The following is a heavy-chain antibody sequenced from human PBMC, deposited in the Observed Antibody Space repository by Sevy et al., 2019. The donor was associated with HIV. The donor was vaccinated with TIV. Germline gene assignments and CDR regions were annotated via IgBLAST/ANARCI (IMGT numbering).Heavy chain of an antibody. J-gene: IGHJ4*02. CDR1: GYTFSSYG. Sequence: ASVKVSCKASGYTFSSYGISWVRQAPGQGLEWMGWITPSSGKTQLAQTFQDRVTLTTDTSSRTAYMEVKSLRYDDTAVYFCARDETQYYHDGTPRGSFDHWGQGSLVTVSS. CDR3: ARDETQYYHDGTPRGSFDH. V-gene: IGHV1-18*01. D-gene: IGHD3-22*01. CDR2: ITPSSGKT.